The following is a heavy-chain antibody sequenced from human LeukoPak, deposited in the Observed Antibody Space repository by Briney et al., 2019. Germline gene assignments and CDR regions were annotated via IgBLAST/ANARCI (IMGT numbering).Heavy chain of an antibody. V-gene: IGHV1-46*01. CDR1: GYTLTSYC. J-gene: IGHJ5*02. Sequence: ASVKVSCKASGYTLTSYCMHWVRQAPGQGLEWMGIINPSGGSTSYAQKFQGRVTMTRDTSTSTVYMELSSLRSEDTAVYYCARFSSGWTSYNWFDPWGQGTLVTVSS. CDR2: INPSGGST. CDR3: ARFSSGWTSYNWFDP. D-gene: IGHD6-25*01.